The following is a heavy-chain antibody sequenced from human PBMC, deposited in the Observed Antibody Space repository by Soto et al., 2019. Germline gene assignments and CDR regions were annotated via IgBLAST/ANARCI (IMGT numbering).Heavy chain of an antibody. CDR3: ARVVGALGHWCDP. CDR2: ISAYNGNT. D-gene: IGHD1-26*01. J-gene: IGHJ5*02. CDR1: GCTFTSYG. V-gene: IGHV1-18*01. Sequence: ASVKVCCKASGCTFTSYGISWVRQAPGQGLEWMGRISAYNGNTNYAQKLQGRVTMTTDTSTSTAYMELRGLRSDDTAVYYCARVVGALGHWCDPWGQGTLVTVSS.